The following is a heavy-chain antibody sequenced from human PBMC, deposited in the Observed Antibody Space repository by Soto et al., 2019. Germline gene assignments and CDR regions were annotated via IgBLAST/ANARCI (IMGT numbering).Heavy chain of an antibody. Sequence: GGSLRLSCAASGFTFSSYSMNWVRQAPGKGLEWVSSISSSSSYIYYADSVKGRFTISRDNAKNSLYLQMNSLRAEDTAVYYCARDSLPDDPVRRREDIVLMVYANRNWFDPWGQGTLVTVSS. CDR1: GFTFSSYS. V-gene: IGHV3-21*01. CDR3: ARDSLPDDPVRRREDIVLMVYANRNWFDP. D-gene: IGHD2-8*01. CDR2: ISSSSSYI. J-gene: IGHJ5*02.